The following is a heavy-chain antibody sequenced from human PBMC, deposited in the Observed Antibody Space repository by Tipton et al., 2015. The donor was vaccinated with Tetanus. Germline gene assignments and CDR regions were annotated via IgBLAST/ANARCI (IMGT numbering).Heavy chain of an antibody. V-gene: IGHV4-61*08. CDR2: ISSSGST. D-gene: IGHD3-3*01. J-gene: IGHJ4*02. CDR3: ARANYDFPNKGPFDF. Sequence: TLSLTCSVSGGSLRSGDHYWSWIRQPPGKGLEWLAYISSSGSTNSNYSLKSRITMSRDTSKNQFSLKLASVTAADTAVYYCARANYDFPNKGPFDFWGQGILVLVSS. CDR1: GGSLRSGDHY.